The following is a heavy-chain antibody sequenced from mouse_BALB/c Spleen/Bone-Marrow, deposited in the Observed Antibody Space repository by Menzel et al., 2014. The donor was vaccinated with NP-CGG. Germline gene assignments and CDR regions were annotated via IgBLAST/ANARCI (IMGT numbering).Heavy chain of an antibody. V-gene: IGHV3-2*02. D-gene: IGHD2-4*01. CDR3: ARSSSYDYDVGFAY. J-gene: IGHJ3*01. CDR2: ISYSGST. Sequence: EVKLMESGPGLVKPSQSLSLTCTVTGYSITSDYAWNWIRQFPGNKLEWMGYISYSGSTTYNPSLESRISITRDTSKNQFFLQLNSVTTEDTATYYCARSSSYDYDVGFAYWGQGTLVTVSA. CDR1: GYSITSDYA.